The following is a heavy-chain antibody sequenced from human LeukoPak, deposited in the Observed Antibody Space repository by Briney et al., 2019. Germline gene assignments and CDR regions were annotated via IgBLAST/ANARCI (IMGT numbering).Heavy chain of an antibody. CDR1: GYTFTSYY. V-gene: IGHV1-46*01. CDR2: INPSGGST. D-gene: IGHD3-16*01. J-gene: IGHJ4*02. CDR3: AREGAYDYVWGSYSSEFDY. Sequence: ASVKVSCKASGYTFTSYYMHWVRQAPGQGLEWRGIINPSGGSTSYAQKFQGRVTMTRDTYTSTVYMELSSLRSEDTAVYYCAREGAYDYVWGSYSSEFDYWGQGTLVTVSS.